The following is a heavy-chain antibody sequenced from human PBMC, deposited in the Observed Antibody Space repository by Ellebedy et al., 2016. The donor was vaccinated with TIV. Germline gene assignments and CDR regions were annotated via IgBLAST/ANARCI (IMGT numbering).Heavy chain of an antibody. J-gene: IGHJ4*02. D-gene: IGHD4-17*01. CDR2: ISSSSSYI. CDR1: GFTFSSYS. V-gene: IGHV3-21*01. Sequence: GESLKISCAASGFTFSSYSMNWVRQAPGKGLEWVSSISSSSSYIYYADSVKGRFTISRDNAKNTLYLQMNSLRAEDTAVYYCARVYGDYGLNYWGQGTLVTVSS. CDR3: ARVYGDYGLNY.